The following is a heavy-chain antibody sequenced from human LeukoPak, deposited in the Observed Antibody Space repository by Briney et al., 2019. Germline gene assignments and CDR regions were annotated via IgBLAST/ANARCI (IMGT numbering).Heavy chain of an antibody. V-gene: IGHV4-59*01. J-gene: IGHJ4*02. CDR3: ARWGLGDFANFDY. D-gene: IGHD3-16*01. Sequence: SETLSLTCTVSGGSISSYYWSWIRQPPGKGLEWIGYIYYSGSTNYNPSPKSRVTISVDTSKNQFSLKLSSVTAADTAVYYCARWGLGDFANFDYWGQGTLVTASS. CDR2: IYYSGST. CDR1: GGSISSYY.